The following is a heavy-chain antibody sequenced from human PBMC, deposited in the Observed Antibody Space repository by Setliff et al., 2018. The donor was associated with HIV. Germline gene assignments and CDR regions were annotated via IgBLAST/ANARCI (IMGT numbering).Heavy chain of an antibody. J-gene: IGHJ6*02. Sequence: GGSLRLSCAASGFTFSHYSMNWVRQAPGKGLEWVSSISPSHDYIYYADSVKGRFTISRDNAKNSLYLQMNNLRGEDTAVYYCAKVSTIFGQLKYYYGMDVWGQGTTVTAP. CDR3: AKVSTIFGQLKYYYGMDV. CDR2: ISPSHDYI. V-gene: IGHV3-21*01. D-gene: IGHD3-3*01. CDR1: GFTFSHYS.